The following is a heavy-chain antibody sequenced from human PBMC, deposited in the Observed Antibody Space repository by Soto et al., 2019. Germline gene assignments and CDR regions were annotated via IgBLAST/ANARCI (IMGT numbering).Heavy chain of an antibody. D-gene: IGHD2-2*01. CDR3: ARGPADIVVVPAVRGSNYYYYYMDV. Sequence: SETLSLTCAVNGGSLSGYYWSWIRQPPGKGLEWIGEINHSGNTNYNPSLKSRVIISVDTSKNEFSLKVSSVTAADTAVFFCARGPADIVVVPAVRGSNYYYYYMDVWGKGTTVTVSS. CDR2: INHSGNT. CDR1: GGSLSGYY. J-gene: IGHJ6*03. V-gene: IGHV4-34*01.